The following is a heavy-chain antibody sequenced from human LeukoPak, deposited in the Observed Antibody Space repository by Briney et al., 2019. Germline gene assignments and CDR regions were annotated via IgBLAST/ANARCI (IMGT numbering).Heavy chain of an antibody. V-gene: IGHV1-2*02. CDR2: INPNSGGT. CDR3: ARGTIVVVTEDY. D-gene: IGHD2-21*02. J-gene: IGHJ4*02. Sequence: ASVKVSCKASGYTFTGYYIHWVRQAPGQGLEWMGWINPNSGGTNYAQKFQGRVTMTRDTSISTAYTELSRLTSDDTAVYYCARGTIVVVTEDYWGQGTLVTVSS. CDR1: GYTFTGYY.